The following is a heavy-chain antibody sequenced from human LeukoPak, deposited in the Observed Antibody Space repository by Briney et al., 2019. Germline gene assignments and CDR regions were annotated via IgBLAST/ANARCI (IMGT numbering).Heavy chain of an antibody. CDR1: RGTFSGYA. J-gene: IGHJ4*02. CDR3: AQGYSGRTFDY. V-gene: IGHV1-69*06. D-gene: IGHD1-26*01. Sequence: VASVKVSCKASRGTFSGYAISWVRQAPGQGLEWMGGIIPIFGTANYAQKFQGRVTITADKSTSTAYMELSSLRSEDTAVYYCAQGYSGRTFDYWGQGTLVTVSS. CDR2: IIPIFGTA.